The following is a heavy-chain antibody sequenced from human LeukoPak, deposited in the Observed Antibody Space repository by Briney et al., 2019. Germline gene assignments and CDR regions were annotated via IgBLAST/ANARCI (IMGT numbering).Heavy chain of an antibody. CDR3: ARDHDLTGTYEYLKY. J-gene: IGHJ1*01. D-gene: IGHD7-27*01. Sequence: GASVKVSCKASGGNFNTYAISWVRQAPGQGLEWMGGIIPIFGTGNYAQKLQGRVTITADKSTNTAYMELSSLKSGDTAVYYCARDHDLTGTYEYLKYWGQGTLVSVSS. V-gene: IGHV1-69*06. CDR1: GGNFNTYA. CDR2: IIPIFGTG.